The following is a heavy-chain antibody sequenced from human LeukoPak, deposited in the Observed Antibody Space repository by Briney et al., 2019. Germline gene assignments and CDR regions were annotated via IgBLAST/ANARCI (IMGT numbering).Heavy chain of an antibody. J-gene: IGHJ6*03. Sequence: SETLSLTCTVSGGLISISTYYWGWIRQPPGTGLEWIGEINHSGSTNYNPSLKSRVTISVDTSKNQFSLKLSSVTAADTAVYYCARVKKRGIAAAGTRYYYYYMDVWGKGTTVTVSS. V-gene: IGHV4-39*07. CDR1: GGLISISTYY. CDR2: INHSGST. CDR3: ARVKKRGIAAAGTRYYYYYMDV. D-gene: IGHD6-13*01.